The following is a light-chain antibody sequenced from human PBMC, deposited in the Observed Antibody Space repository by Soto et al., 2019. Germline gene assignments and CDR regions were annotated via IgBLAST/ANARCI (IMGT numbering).Light chain of an antibody. CDR3: QTWGTGIVV. V-gene: IGLV4-69*01. Sequence: QSVLTQSPSASASLGASVKLTCTLSSGHSSNAIAWHQQQPEKGPRYLMKLNSDGSHSKGDGIPDRFSGSSSGAERYLTISSLQYEDEADYYCQTWGTGIVVFGGGTKLTVL. J-gene: IGLJ2*01. CDR1: SGHSSNA. CDR2: LNSDGSH.